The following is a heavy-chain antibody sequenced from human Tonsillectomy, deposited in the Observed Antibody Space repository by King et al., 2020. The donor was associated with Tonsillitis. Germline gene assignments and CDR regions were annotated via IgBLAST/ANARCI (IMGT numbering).Heavy chain of an antibody. V-gene: IGHV1-8*01. Sequence: QLVQSGAEVKKPGASVKVSCKASGYTFTSYDVNWVRQATGQGLEWMGWMNPNSGNTGYAQKFQGRVTMTRNTSISTAYMELSSLRSEDAAVYYCARVSLTYCSGTSCYAYFYYVMDVWGQGTTVTVSS. CDR1: GYTFTSYD. CDR3: ARVSLTYCSGTSCYAYFYYVMDV. D-gene: IGHD2-2*01. CDR2: MNPNSGNT. J-gene: IGHJ6*02.